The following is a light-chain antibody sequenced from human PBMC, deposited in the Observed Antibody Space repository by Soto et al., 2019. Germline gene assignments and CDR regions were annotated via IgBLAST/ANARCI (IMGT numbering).Light chain of an antibody. V-gene: IGKV3D-15*01. Sequence: EVVMTQSPATLSVSPGERATLSCRASQSVSSNLAWYQQKVGQAPRLLISDASNRATGIPARFSGSGSGTDFTLTISSLEPEDFAVYYCQQYNTSPTWTFGQGTKVDIK. CDR3: QQYNTSPTWT. CDR1: QSVSSN. J-gene: IGKJ1*01. CDR2: DAS.